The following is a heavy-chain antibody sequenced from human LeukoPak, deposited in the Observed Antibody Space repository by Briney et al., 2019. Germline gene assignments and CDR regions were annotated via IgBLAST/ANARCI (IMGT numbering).Heavy chain of an antibody. CDR3: AKVAQDVRGWYSEGWFDP. D-gene: IGHD6-19*01. Sequence: PGGSLRLSCAASGFTFSSYAMSWVRQAPGKGLEWVSAISGSGGSTYYADSVKGRFTISRDNSKNTLYLQMNSLRAEDTAVYYCAKVAQDVRGWYSEGWFDPWGQGTLVTVSS. V-gene: IGHV3-23*01. CDR1: GFTFSSYA. J-gene: IGHJ5*02. CDR2: ISGSGGST.